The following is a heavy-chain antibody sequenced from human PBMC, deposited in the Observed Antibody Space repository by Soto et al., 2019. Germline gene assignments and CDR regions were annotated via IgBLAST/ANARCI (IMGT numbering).Heavy chain of an antibody. CDR2: INHSGST. J-gene: IGHJ4*02. CDR1: GGTFSGYS. CDR3: ARHHDS. Sequence: SETLSLTCALYGGTFSGYSWSGIRQPPGKGLEWIGEINHSGSTNYNPSLKSRVTISVDTSKNQFSLKLSSVTAADTAVYYCARHHDSWGQGTLVTVSS. V-gene: IGHV4-34*01.